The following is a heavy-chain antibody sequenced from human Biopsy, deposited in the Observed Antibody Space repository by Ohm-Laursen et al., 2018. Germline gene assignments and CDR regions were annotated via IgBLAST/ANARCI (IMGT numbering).Heavy chain of an antibody. CDR1: GGSFSGYY. Sequence: SETLSLTWAVYGGSFSGYYWSWIRQPPGKGLEWIGEINHRGSTNYNPSLKSQVTISVDTSKNQFSLKLRSVTAADTAVYYCARAVDYYDPYYYYGLDVWGQGTTVTVSS. D-gene: IGHD3-16*01. CDR2: INHRGST. CDR3: ARAVDYYDPYYYYGLDV. V-gene: IGHV4-34*01. J-gene: IGHJ6*02.